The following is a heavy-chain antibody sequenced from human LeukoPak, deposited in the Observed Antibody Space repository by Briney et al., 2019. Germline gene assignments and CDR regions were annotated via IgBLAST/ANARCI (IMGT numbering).Heavy chain of an antibody. D-gene: IGHD2-2*01. CDR2: IVVGSGNT. CDR3: AADSRRTSTSCNYAFDI. Sequence: SVKVSCKASGFTFTSSAMQWVRQARGQRLEWIGWIVVGSGNTNYAQKFQERVTITRDMSTSTAYMELSSLRSEDTAVYYCAADSRRTSTSCNYAFDIWGQGTMVTVSS. CDR1: GFTFTSSA. V-gene: IGHV1-58*02. J-gene: IGHJ3*02.